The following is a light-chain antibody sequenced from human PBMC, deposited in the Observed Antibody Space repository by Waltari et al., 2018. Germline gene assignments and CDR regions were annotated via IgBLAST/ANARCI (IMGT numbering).Light chain of an antibody. V-gene: IGKV3-11*01. J-gene: IGKJ1*01. CDR1: QSVSSY. Sequence: EIVLTQSPATLSLSPGERATLSCRASQSVSSYLAWDQQKPGQAPRLLLYDASNRATGIPARFSGSGSGTDFTLTISSLEPEDFAVYYCQQRRTFGQGTKVEIK. CDR3: QQRRT. CDR2: DAS.